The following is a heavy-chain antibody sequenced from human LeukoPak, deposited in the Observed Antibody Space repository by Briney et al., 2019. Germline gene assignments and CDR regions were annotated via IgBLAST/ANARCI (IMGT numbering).Heavy chain of an antibody. CDR1: GHTFTSYY. CDR3: AREHSSGWYVF. V-gene: IGHV1-46*01. CDR2: INPSGGST. D-gene: IGHD6-19*01. J-gene: IGHJ4*02. Sequence: ASVKVSCKASGHTFTSYYMHWVRQAPGQGLEWMGIINPSGGSTSYAQKFQGRVTMTRDTSTSTVYMELSSLRSEDTAVYYCAREHSSGWYVFWGQGTLVTVSS.